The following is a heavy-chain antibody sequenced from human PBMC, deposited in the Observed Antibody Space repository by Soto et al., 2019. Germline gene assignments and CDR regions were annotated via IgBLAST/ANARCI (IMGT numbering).Heavy chain of an antibody. CDR2: ISGSGGST. Sequence: EVQLLESGGGLVQPGGSLRLSCAASGFTFSSYAMSWVRQAPGKGLEWVSAISGSGGSTYYADSVKGRFTISRDNSKNALYLQMNSLRAEDTAVYYCAKVPDFSGYYSPYYFDYWGRGTLVTVSS. CDR1: GFTFSSYA. J-gene: IGHJ4*02. V-gene: IGHV3-23*01. D-gene: IGHD3-22*01. CDR3: AKVPDFSGYYSPYYFDY.